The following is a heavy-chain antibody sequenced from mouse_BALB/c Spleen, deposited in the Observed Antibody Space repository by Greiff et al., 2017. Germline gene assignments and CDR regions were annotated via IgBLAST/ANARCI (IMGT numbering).Heavy chain of an antibody. CDR2: IDPSDSET. J-gene: IGHJ2*01. CDR3: ARGGDYYGSDY. CDR1: GYTFTSYW. D-gene: IGHD1-1*01. V-gene: IGHV1-69*02. Sequence: VQLQQPVAELVKPGAPVKLSCKASGYTFTSYWMNWVKQRPGRGLEWIGRIDPSDSETHYNQKFKDKATLTVDKSSSTAYIQLSSLTSEDSAVYYCARGGDYYGSDYWGQGTTLTVSS.